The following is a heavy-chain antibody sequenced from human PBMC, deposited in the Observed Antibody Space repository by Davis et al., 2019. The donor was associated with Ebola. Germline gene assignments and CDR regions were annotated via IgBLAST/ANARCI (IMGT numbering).Heavy chain of an antibody. J-gene: IGHJ5*02. V-gene: IGHV3-11*06. Sequence: GESLKISCAASGFTFSDYYMSWIRQAPGKGLEWVSYISSSSSYTNYADSVKGRFTISRDNAKNSLYLQMNSLRAEDTAVYYCAREKTKYDFWSGYYSDWFDPWGQGTLVTVSS. CDR1: GFTFSDYY. CDR2: ISSSSSYT. CDR3: AREKTKYDFWSGYYSDWFDP. D-gene: IGHD3-3*01.